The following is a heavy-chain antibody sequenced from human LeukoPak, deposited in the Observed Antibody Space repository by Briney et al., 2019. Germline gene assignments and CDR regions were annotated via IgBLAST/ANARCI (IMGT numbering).Heavy chain of an antibody. CDR2: IYYSGST. CDR3: ASRGYSYGQVGEIDY. D-gene: IGHD5-18*01. V-gene: IGHV4-59*08. J-gene: IGHJ4*02. Sequence: SETLSLTCTVSGGSISSYYWSWIRQPPGKGLEWIGYIYYSGSTNYNPSLKSRVTISVDTSKNQFSLKLSSVTAAETAVYYCASRGYSYGQVGEIDYWGQGTLVTVSS. CDR1: GGSISSYY.